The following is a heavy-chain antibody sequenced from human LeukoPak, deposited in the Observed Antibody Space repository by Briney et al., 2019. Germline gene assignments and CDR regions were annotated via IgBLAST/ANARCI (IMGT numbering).Heavy chain of an antibody. V-gene: IGHV3-13*04. Sequence: PGGSLRLSCAASGFTFSSNDMHWVRQPTGKGLEWVSGIDTAGATYYPGSVKGRFTISRENAKNSLYLQMNNLRAEDTAAYHCAKGRNEDGDAALNYWGQGTLVTVSS. CDR3: AKGRNEDGDAALNY. D-gene: IGHD4-17*01. CDR2: IDTAGAT. CDR1: GFTFSSND. J-gene: IGHJ4*02.